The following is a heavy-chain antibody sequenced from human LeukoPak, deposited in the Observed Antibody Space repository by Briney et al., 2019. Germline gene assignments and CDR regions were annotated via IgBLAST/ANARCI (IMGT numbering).Heavy chain of an antibody. J-gene: IGHJ6*02. D-gene: IGHD3-10*01. CDR1: GGSISSYY. CDR3: ATSPYGSGSSV. V-gene: IGHV4-59*08. CDR2: IYYSGST. Sequence: SETLSLTCAVSGGSISSYYWSWIRQPPGKGLEWIGYIYYSGSTNYNPSLKSRVTISVDTSKNQFSLKLSSVTAADTAVYYRATSPYGSGSSVWGQGTTVTVSS.